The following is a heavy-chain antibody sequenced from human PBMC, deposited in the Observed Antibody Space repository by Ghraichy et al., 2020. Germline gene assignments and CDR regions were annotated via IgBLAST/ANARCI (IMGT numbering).Heavy chain of an antibody. V-gene: IGHV4-59*08. D-gene: IGHD3-10*01. J-gene: IGHJ6*02. CDR1: GGSISSYY. CDR2: IYYSGST. CDR3: ARLRGPGIDAGQNYYYYGMDV. Sequence: SETLSLTCTVSGGSISSYYWSWIRQPPGKGLEWIGYIYYSGSTNYNPSLKSRVTISVDTSKNQFSLKLSSVTAADTAVYYCARLRGPGIDAGQNYYYYGMDVWGQGTTVTVSS.